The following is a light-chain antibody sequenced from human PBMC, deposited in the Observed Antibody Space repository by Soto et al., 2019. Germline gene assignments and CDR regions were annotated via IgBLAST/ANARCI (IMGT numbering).Light chain of an antibody. J-gene: IGLJ1*01. Sequence: QSVLTQPPSASGTPGQRVTISCSGSSSNIGTNTVNWYQQLPGTAPKLLIYSNDQRPSGVPDRFSGSRSGTSVSLAISGLQSEDEADYFCAVWDGSLNGYVFGTGTKLTV. V-gene: IGLV1-44*01. CDR3: AVWDGSLNGYV. CDR2: SND. CDR1: SSNIGTNT.